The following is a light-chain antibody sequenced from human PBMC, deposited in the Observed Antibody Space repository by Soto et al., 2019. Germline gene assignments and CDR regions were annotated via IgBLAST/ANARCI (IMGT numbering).Light chain of an antibody. V-gene: IGLV2-14*01. CDR1: SSNVGGYNY. Sequence: ALTQPASVSGSPGQSITISCTGTSSNVGGYNYVSWYQQHPGKAPKLMIYDVSNRPSGVSNRFSGSKSGNTASLTISGLQAEDEADYYCSSYTSSSTLGVFGTGTKVTVL. CDR3: SSYTSSSTLGV. CDR2: DVS. J-gene: IGLJ1*01.